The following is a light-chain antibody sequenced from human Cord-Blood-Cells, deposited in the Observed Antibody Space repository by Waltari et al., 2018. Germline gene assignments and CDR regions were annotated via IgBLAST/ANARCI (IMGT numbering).Light chain of an antibody. CDR1: QSVSSY. J-gene: IGKJ2*01. Sequence: DIVLTQSPATLSLSPGERATLSCRASQSVSSYLAWYQQKPGQAPRLLIYDASNRATGIPARFSGSGSGTDFTRTISSLEPEDFAVDDCQQRSNWPQTFGQGAKLEIK. CDR2: DAS. V-gene: IGKV3-11*01. CDR3: QQRSNWPQT.